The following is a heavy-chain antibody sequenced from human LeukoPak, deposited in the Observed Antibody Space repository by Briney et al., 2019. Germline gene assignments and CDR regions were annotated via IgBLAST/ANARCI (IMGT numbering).Heavy chain of an antibody. CDR1: GFTFSSYS. D-gene: IGHD5-24*01. V-gene: IGHV3-21*01. Sequence: GGSLRLSCAASGFTFSSYSMTWVRKAPGKGLEWVSSISSSSSYIYYADSVKGRFTISRDNAKNSLYLQMNSLRAEDTAVYYCARAFRDVIFDSWGQGTLVTVSS. CDR2: ISSSSSYI. CDR3: ARAFRDVIFDS. J-gene: IGHJ4*02.